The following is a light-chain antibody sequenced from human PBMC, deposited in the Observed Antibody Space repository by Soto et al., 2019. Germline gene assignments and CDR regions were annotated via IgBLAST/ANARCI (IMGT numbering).Light chain of an antibody. J-gene: IGLJ2*01. Sequence: QSVLTQPASVSGSLGQSITISCTGTSSDVGRYSLVSWYQQYPGKAPRLMIYQDIERPSGVSNRFSASKSGNTASLTISGLQTEDEANYYCCSYAGGTSVVFGGGTKLTVL. CDR2: QDI. CDR3: CSYAGGTSVV. CDR1: SSDVGRYSL. V-gene: IGLV2-23*01.